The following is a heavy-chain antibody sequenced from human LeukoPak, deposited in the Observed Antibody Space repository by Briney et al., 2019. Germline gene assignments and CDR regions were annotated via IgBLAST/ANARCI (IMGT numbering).Heavy chain of an antibody. D-gene: IGHD4-17*01. CDR2: ISGRGGNR. CDR1: GFIFSDYA. Sequence: GGSLRLSCAASGFIFSDYAMSWVRQAPGKGLEWVSVISGRGGNRYYADSVKGRFTISRDSSKNMVYLQMNSLRVEDTAVYYCAKDRRTTVTSSFDSWGQGTLVTVSS. CDR3: AKDRRTTVTSSFDS. V-gene: IGHV3-23*01. J-gene: IGHJ4*02.